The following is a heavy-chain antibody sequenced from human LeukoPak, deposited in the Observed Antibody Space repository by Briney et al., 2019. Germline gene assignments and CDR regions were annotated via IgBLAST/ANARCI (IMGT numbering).Heavy chain of an antibody. Sequence: GGSLRLSCAASGFTFSSYSMNWVRQAPGKGLEWVSSISSGSSDIYYAHSVKGRFTISRDNSKNTLYLQMNSLRAEDTAVYYCAKGGMTTVTNSFDYWGQGTLVTVSS. CDR2: ISSGSSDI. J-gene: IGHJ4*02. CDR1: GFTFSSYS. V-gene: IGHV3-21*04. D-gene: IGHD4-17*01. CDR3: AKGGMTTVTNSFDY.